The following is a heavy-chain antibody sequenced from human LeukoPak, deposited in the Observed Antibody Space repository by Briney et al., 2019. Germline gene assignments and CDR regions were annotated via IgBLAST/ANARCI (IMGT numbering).Heavy chain of an antibody. J-gene: IGHJ4*02. V-gene: IGHV4-59*11. CDR1: GGSISSLY. D-gene: IGHD2-15*01. CDR2: IYYSGST. CDR3: ARVLNCSGGSCYSD. Sequence: PSETLSLPCTVSGGSISSLYWSWIRQPPGKGMAWIGYIYYSGSTTYNPSPKRRVTISVDTSKNQFSLKLSSVTAADTAVYYCARVLNCSGGSCYSDWGQGTLVTVSS.